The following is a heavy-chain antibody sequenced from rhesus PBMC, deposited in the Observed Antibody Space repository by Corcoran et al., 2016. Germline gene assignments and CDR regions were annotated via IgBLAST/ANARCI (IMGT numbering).Heavy chain of an antibody. J-gene: IGHJ4*01. CDR3: EGDSGYYATFDY. CDR2: LYGSGGGT. CDR1: GGSISDDYY. Sequence: QVQLQESGPGLVKPSETLSLTCAVSGGSISDDYYWNWIRQPPGKGLEWIGYLYGSGGGTNYNPYLKNRVTISIDTSKNQFSLKLSSVTAADTAVYYCEGDSGYYATFDYWGQGVLVTVSS. V-gene: IGHV4-106*01. D-gene: IGHD3-28*01.